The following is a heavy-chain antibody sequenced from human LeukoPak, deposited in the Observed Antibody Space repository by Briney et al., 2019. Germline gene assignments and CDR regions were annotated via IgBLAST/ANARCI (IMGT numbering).Heavy chain of an antibody. CDR1: GDSISSGGYY. CDR2: IYHSGNA. CDR3: ARASCIYGDYVGLGYCY. J-gene: IGHJ4*02. D-gene: IGHD4-17*01. Sequence: SETLSLTCSVSGDSISSGGYYWSWIRQPPGKGLEWIGFIYHSGNAYYNPSLKSRVTISVDTSKNQFSLKLSSVTAADTAVYYCARASCIYGDYVGLGYCYWGQGTLVTVSS. V-gene: IGHV4-30-2*01.